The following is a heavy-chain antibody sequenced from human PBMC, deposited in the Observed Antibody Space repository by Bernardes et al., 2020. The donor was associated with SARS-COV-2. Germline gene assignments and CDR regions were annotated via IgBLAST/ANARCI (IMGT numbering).Heavy chain of an antibody. CDR1: GFTSSGYA. Sequence: GGSLRLSCAASGFTSSGYAMSWVRQAPGKGLEWVSTISGNGGGTYYADSVKGRFAISRDNSKNMLYLQLSSLRADDTAFYYCAKTPLPWADVAFEIWGQGTVVTVSS. CDR2: ISGNGGGT. J-gene: IGHJ3*02. D-gene: IGHD2-15*01. V-gene: IGHV3-23*01. CDR3: AKTPLPWADVAFEI.